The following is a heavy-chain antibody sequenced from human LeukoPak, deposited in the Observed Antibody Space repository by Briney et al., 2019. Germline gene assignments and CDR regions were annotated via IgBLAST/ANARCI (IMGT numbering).Heavy chain of an antibody. Sequence: GGSLRLSCAASGFTFSSYSMNWVRQAPGKGLEWVSYISSSSSAIYYADSVKGRFTISRDNAKNSLYLQMNSLRAEDTAVYYCASLDCTNGVCYGFDPWGQGTLVTVSS. D-gene: IGHD2-8*01. J-gene: IGHJ5*02. CDR1: GFTFSSYS. CDR3: ASLDCTNGVCYGFDP. V-gene: IGHV3-48*01. CDR2: ISSSSSAI.